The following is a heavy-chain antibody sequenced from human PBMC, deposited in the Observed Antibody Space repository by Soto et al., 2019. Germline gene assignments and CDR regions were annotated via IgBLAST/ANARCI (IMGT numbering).Heavy chain of an antibody. D-gene: IGHD3-10*01. CDR3: ARGGGFDSFDY. CDR1: GSSITYGAYS. V-gene: IGHV4-30-2*01. J-gene: IGHJ4*02. CDR2: INHLETT. Sequence: TLSLTCTVSGSSITYGAYSWSWIRQTPGKGLEWIGYINHLETTFYNPSFESRLTLSIDRTKNQFSLNLKSMSAADRAVYFCARGGGFDSFDYWGQGILVTVSS.